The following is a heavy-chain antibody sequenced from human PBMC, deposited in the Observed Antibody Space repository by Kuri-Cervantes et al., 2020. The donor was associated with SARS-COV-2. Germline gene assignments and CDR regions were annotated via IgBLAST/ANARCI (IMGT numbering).Heavy chain of an antibody. CDR1: GFTFSNYA. Sequence: GESLKISCVASGFTFSNYALTWVRQAPGKGLEWVSAISGSGGDTYYADSVKGRFTISRDSSKNTVYLQMNSLRADDTAVYYCAKGRQTSIGGAIGVGDAFDIWGQGTMVTVSS. J-gene: IGHJ3*02. D-gene: IGHD3-16*02. V-gene: IGHV3-23*01. CDR3: AKGRQTSIGGAIGVGDAFDI. CDR2: ISGSGGDT.